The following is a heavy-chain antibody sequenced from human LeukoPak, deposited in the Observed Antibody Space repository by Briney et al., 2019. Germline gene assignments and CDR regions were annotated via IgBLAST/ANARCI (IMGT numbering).Heavy chain of an antibody. CDR1: GFIFDDYA. J-gene: IGHJ4*02. D-gene: IGHD2-15*01. CDR2: INWNSGTI. Sequence: GGSLRLSCAASGFIFDDYAMHWVRQAPGKGLEWVLGINWNSGTIEYADSVKGRFTISRDNAKNSLYLQMNSLRADDMAFYYCARDRFRYCSGAYCSHFEFWGQGTLVSVSS. CDR3: ARDRFRYCSGAYCSHFEF. V-gene: IGHV3-9*03.